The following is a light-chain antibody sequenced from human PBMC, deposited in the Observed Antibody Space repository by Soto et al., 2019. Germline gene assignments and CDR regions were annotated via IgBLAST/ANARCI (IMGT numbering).Light chain of an antibody. Sequence: DIQMTQSPSTLSASVGDRVTITCRASQHLGSWLAWYQQKPGKAPVLLIYKASSLESGVPSRFSGSGSATEFTLTISSLQPDDFATYYCQQYNSYPYTFGQGTKLEI. CDR1: QHLGSW. CDR2: KAS. J-gene: IGKJ2*01. CDR3: QQYNSYPYT. V-gene: IGKV1-5*03.